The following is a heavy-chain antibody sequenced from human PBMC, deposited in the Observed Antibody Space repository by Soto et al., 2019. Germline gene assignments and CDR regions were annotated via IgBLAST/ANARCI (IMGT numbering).Heavy chain of an antibody. CDR2: ISGSGGST. CDR1: GFTFSSYA. V-gene: IGHV3-23*01. Sequence: EVQLLESGGGLVQPGGSLRLSCAASGFTFSSYAMSWVRQAPGKGLEWVSAISGSGGSTYYADSVKGRFTISRDNSKNTLYLQMNSLRAEDTAVYYRAKGAFIVVVVAATNWFDPWGQGTLVTVSS. D-gene: IGHD2-15*01. J-gene: IGHJ5*02. CDR3: AKGAFIVVVVAATNWFDP.